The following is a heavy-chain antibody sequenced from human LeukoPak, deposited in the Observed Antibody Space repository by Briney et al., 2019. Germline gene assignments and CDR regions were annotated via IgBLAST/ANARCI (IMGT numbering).Heavy chain of an antibody. V-gene: IGHV4-34*01. CDR1: SGSFSGYY. CDR3: ARGRNGYCSSTSCLTPNWFDP. Sequence: SETLSLTCAVYSGSFSGYYWSWIRQPPGKGLEWIGEINHSGSTNYNPSLKSRVTISVDTSKNQFSLKLSSVTAADTAVYYCARGRNGYCSSTSCLTPNWFDPWGQGTLVTVSS. D-gene: IGHD2-2*03. J-gene: IGHJ5*02. CDR2: INHSGST.